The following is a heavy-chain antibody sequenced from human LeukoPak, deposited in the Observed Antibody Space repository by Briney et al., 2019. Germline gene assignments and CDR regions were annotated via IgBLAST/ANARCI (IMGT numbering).Heavy chain of an antibody. J-gene: IGHJ6*02. V-gene: IGHV3-74*03. CDR2: INSDGSST. CDR3: TRGRYYGMDV. Sequence: GGSLRLSCAASGFTFSTFWMHWVRQAPGKGLVWVSGINSDGSSTTYADSVKGRFTISRDNAKNTLYLQMNNLRAEDTAVYYCTRGRYYGMDVWGQGTTVTVSS. CDR1: GFTFSTFW.